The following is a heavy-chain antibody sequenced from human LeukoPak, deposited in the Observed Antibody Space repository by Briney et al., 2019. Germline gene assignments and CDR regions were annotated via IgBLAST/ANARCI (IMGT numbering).Heavy chain of an antibody. V-gene: IGHV3-21*01. Sequence: GGSLRLSCAAFGFTFSSYSMNWVRQAPGKGLEWVSSISSSSSYIYYADSVKGRFTISRDNAKNSLYLQMNSLRAEDTAVYYCARDHGGVVGATTGIDYWGQGTLVTVSS. CDR3: ARDHGGVVGATTGIDY. J-gene: IGHJ4*02. CDR2: ISSSSSYI. CDR1: GFTFSSYS. D-gene: IGHD1-26*01.